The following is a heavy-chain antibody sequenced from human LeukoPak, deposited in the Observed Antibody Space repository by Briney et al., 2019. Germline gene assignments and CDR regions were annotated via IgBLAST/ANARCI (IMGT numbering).Heavy chain of an antibody. CDR1: GFTVSSNY. CDR2: IYSGGTT. V-gene: IGHV3-66*01. J-gene: IGHJ5*02. D-gene: IGHD6-13*01. Sequence: GGSLRLSCAASGFTVSSNYMSWVRQAPGKGLEWVSVIYSGGTTYYADSVKGRFTISRDNSKNTLHLQMNSLRAEDTAVYYCARDTSTAAGTANWFDPWGQGTLVTVSS. CDR3: ARDTSTAAGTANWFDP.